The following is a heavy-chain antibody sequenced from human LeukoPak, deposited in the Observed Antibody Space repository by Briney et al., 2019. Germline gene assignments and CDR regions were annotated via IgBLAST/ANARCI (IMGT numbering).Heavy chain of an antibody. CDR2: ISGDGGST. V-gene: IGHV3-43*02. J-gene: IGHJ4*02. D-gene: IGHD4-17*01. CDR1: GFTFDDYA. CDR3: AKDFQYTVTTEYYFDY. Sequence: RPGGSLRLSCAASGFTFDDYAMHWVRQAPGKGLEWVSLISGDGGSTYYADSVKGRFTIYRDNSKNSLYLQMNSLRTEDTALYYCAKDFQYTVTTEYYFDYWGQGTLVTVSS.